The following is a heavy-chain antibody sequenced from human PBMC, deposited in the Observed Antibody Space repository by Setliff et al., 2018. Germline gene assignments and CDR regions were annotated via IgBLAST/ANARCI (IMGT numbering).Heavy chain of an antibody. D-gene: IGHD1-26*01. J-gene: IGHJ6*02. V-gene: IGHV1-2*04. Sequence: ASGKVSCKDSGYTFSTYGISWVRQAPGQGLEWMGWINPNSGGTNYAQKFQGWVTMTRDTSISTAYMELSRLRSDDTAVYYCARDLLYSGSYFGYYYGMDVWGQGTTVTVSS. CDR2: INPNSGGT. CDR3: ARDLLYSGSYFGYYYGMDV. CDR1: GYTFSTYG.